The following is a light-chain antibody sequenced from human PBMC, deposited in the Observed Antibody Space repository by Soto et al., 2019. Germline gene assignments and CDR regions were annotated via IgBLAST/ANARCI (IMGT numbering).Light chain of an antibody. CDR1: QRLSREF. V-gene: IGKV3-20*01. Sequence: EIILTQSPGTLSLSPGERATLSCRVSQRLSREFLAWYQQKPGQAPRLLMYQTSSRASGVPDRFSGSGSGTDFTLTISGLEPEDSAVYYCQHYGGSPAYTFGQGNKLEI. J-gene: IGKJ2*01. CDR3: QHYGGSPAYT. CDR2: QTS.